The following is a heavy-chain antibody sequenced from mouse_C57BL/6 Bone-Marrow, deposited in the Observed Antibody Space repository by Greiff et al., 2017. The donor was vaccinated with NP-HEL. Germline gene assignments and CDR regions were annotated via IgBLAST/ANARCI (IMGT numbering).Heavy chain of an antibody. Sequence: VQLQQSGPELVKPGASVKISCKASGYSFTSYYIHWVKQRPGQGLEWIGWIYPGSGNTKYNEKFKGKATLTADTSSSTAYMQLSSLTSEDSAVYYCARGLGRGYFDYWGQGTTLTVSS. CDR2: IYPGSGNT. V-gene: IGHV1-66*01. D-gene: IGHD4-1*01. J-gene: IGHJ2*01. CDR1: GYSFTSYY. CDR3: ARGLGRGYFDY.